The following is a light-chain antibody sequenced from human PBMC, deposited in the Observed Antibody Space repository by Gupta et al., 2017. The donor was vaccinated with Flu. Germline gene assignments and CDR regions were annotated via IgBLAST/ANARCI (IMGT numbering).Light chain of an antibody. CDR3: QQRSTWPSKRYT. CDR2: DAS. CDR1: QSVSSY. J-gene: IGKJ2*01. Sequence: DIVLTQSPATLSLSPGERATLSCRASQSVSSYLAWYQQKPGQAPRLLIYDASNRATGIPARFSGIGSGTDFTRTISSLEPEDFAVYYCQQRSTWPSKRYTFGQGTKLEIK. V-gene: IGKV3-11*01.